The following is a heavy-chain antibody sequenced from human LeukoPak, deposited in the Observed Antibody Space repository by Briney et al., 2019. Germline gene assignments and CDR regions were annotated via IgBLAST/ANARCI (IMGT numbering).Heavy chain of an antibody. CDR2: INPSGGST. CDR3: ARGTTDAY. V-gene: IGHV1-46*01. Sequence: ASVKVSCKACGYTFTSYYNDRVRQAPGQGLEWMGVINPSGGSTRYAQKFQGRVTMTGDPSTRTVYMELSSLTSDDTAVYYCARGTTDAYWGQGTPVTVSS. J-gene: IGHJ4*02. CDR1: GYTFTSYY. D-gene: IGHD1-1*01.